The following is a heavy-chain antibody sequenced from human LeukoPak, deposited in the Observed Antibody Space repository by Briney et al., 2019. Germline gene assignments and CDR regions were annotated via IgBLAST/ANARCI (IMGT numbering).Heavy chain of an antibody. CDR1: GYTFTSYG. V-gene: IGHV1-18*01. J-gene: IGHJ4*02. Sequence: ASVKVSCKASGYTFTSYGISWVRQAPGQGLEWMGWISAYNGNTNYAQKLQGRVTMTTDTSTSIAYMELRSLRSDDTAVYYCARIAAGQIYFDYWGQGTLVTVSS. CDR3: ARIAAGQIYFDY. CDR2: ISAYNGNT. D-gene: IGHD6-6*01.